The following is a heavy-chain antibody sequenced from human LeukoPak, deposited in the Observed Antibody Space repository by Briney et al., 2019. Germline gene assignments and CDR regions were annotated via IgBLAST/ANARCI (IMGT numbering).Heavy chain of an antibody. Sequence: PGGSLRLSCAASGFTFSSYSMNWVRQAPGKGLEWVSSISSSSSYIYYADSVEGRFTISRDNAKYSLYLQMNSLRAEDTAVYFCAREILAPGKTHDYWGQGTLVTVSS. J-gene: IGHJ4*02. V-gene: IGHV3-21*01. CDR3: AREILAPGKTHDY. CDR2: ISSSSSYI. CDR1: GFTFSSYS.